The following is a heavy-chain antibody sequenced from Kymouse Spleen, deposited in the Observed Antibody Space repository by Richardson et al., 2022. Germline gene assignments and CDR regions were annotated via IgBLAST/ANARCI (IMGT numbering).Heavy chain of an antibody. V-gene: IGHV3-15*01. CDR1: GFTFSNAW. Sequence: EVQLVESGGGLVKPGGSLRLSCAASGFTFSNAWMSWVRQAPGKGLEWVGRIKSKTDGGTTDYAAPVKGRFTISRDDSKNTLYLQMNSLKTEDTAVYYCTTDITIFGVVIRDYWGQGTLVTVSS. CDR3: TTDITIFGVVIRDY. D-gene: IGHD3-3*01. CDR2: IKSKTDGGTT. J-gene: IGHJ4*02.